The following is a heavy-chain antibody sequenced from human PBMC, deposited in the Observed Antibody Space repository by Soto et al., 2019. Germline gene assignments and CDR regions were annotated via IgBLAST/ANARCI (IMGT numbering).Heavy chain of an antibody. J-gene: IGHJ4*02. CDR3: VKERVAHVVYSVLDF. D-gene: IGHD2-8*02. CDR2: IRSDGANT. V-gene: IGHV3-64D*06. CDR1: GFTFSDYG. Sequence: PWGALRLSCSSSGFTFSDYGLHWVRQAPGKGVQFVSAIRSDGANTYHADAGKGRFTISRDNSKNTLYLQMSSLRTEDTALYSCVKERVAHVVYSVLDFWGQGTLVTVSS.